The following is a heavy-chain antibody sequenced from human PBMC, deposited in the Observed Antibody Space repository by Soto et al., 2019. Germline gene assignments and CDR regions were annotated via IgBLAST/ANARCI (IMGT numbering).Heavy chain of an antibody. V-gene: IGHV4-39*01. J-gene: IGHJ4*02. CDR2: IYYSGST. CDR1: GGSISSSSYY. D-gene: IGHD3-10*01. Sequence: QLQLQESGPGLVKPSETLSLTCTVSGGSISSSSYYWGWIRQPPGKGLEWIGSIYYSGSTYYNPSLKSRVTISVDTSKNQFSLKLSSVTAADTAVYYCARREGGFGETDRNWGQGTLVTVSS. CDR3: ARREGGFGETDRN.